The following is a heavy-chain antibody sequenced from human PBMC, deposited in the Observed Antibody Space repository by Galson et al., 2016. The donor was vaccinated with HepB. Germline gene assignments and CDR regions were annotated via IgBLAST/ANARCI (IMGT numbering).Heavy chain of an antibody. Sequence: SLRLSCAASGVTFSNYGMHWVRQAPGKGLEWVAFIWYDGNNKKYADSVKGRFTISRDKSKNTLYLQMNSLRVEDTAVYYCARQGDTIGQFDYWGQGNLVTVSS. V-gene: IGHV3-33*01. CDR3: ARQGDTIGQFDY. CDR2: IWYDGNNK. D-gene: IGHD3-16*01. CDR1: GVTFSNYG. J-gene: IGHJ4*02.